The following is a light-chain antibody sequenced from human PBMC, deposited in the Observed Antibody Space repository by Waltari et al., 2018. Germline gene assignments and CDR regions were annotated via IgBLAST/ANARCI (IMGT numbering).Light chain of an antibody. J-gene: IGLJ2*01. CDR2: IAGGGGH. Sequence: QLAVTQSPSASASLGASAQLTCTLSSEHSAYAIAWHQHQPEKGPRFLMKIAGGGGHTKGDGIPDRFSGFSSGAERYLTISSRQYEDEAAYYCQTWDPDTVVFGGGTKLTV. CDR1: SEHSAYA. V-gene: IGLV4-69*01. CDR3: QTWDPDTVV.